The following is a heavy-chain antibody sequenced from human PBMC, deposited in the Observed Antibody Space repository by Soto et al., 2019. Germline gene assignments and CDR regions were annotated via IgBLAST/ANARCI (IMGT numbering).Heavy chain of an antibody. J-gene: IGHJ4*02. Sequence: GGSLRLSCAASGFTFYTSAMIWVRQAPGKGLEWVSSITGSGTSTFYADSVKGRSTISRDNSKNTLNLQMNSLRVEDTAVYYCVIHTLQIWGQGTLVTVSS. V-gene: IGHV3-23*01. CDR2: ITGSGTST. CDR3: VIHTLQI. D-gene: IGHD1-1*01. CDR1: GFTFYTSA.